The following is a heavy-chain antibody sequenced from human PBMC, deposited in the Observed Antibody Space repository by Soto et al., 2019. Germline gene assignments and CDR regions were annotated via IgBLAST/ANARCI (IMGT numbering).Heavy chain of an antibody. Sequence: ASVKVSCKASGGTFSSYAISWVRQAPGQGLEWKGGIIPIFGTANYAQKFQGRVTITADESTSTAYMELSSLRSEDTAVYYCARDSKVVAATRYYYYYGMDVWGQGTTVTVSS. CDR1: GGTFSSYA. CDR2: IIPIFGTA. D-gene: IGHD2-15*01. V-gene: IGHV1-69*13. CDR3: ARDSKVVAATRYYYYYGMDV. J-gene: IGHJ6*02.